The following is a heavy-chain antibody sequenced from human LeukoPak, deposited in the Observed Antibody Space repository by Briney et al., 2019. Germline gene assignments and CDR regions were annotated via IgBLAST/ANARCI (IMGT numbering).Heavy chain of an antibody. V-gene: IGHV5-51*01. CDR2: IFPGDSEN. CDR1: GYIFTTYW. CDR3: ARRRAGDYWNGVDY. D-gene: IGHD1-1*01. Sequence: GESLKISCKGSGYIFTTYWIGWVRQMPGEGLEWMVIIFPGDSENRYSPSFQGQVTISVDKSINTAYLQWSSLRASDTATYYCARRRAGDYWNGVDYWGQGTLVTVSS. J-gene: IGHJ4*02.